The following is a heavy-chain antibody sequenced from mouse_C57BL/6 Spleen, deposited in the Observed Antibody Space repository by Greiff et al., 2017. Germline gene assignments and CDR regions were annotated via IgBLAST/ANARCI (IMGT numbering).Heavy chain of an antibody. Sequence: QVQLKESGAELVRPGASVKLSCKASGYTFTDYYINWVKQRPGQGLEWIARIYPGSGNTYYNEKFKGKATLTAEKSSSTAYMQLSSLTSEDSAVYFCARSDGAMDYWGQGTSVTVSS. CDR1: GYTFTDYY. D-gene: IGHD2-13*01. CDR3: ARSDGAMDY. J-gene: IGHJ4*01. V-gene: IGHV1-76*01. CDR2: IYPGSGNT.